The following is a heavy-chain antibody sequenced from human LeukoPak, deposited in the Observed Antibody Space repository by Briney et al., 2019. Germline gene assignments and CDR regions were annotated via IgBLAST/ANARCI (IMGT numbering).Heavy chain of an antibody. J-gene: IGHJ6*02. CDR3: ARVQAKYYDFWSGYYDYYYYGMDV. D-gene: IGHD3-3*01. CDR2: ISAYNGNT. V-gene: IGHV1-18*01. Sequence: ASVKVSCKASGYTFTSYGISWVRQAPGHGLEWMGWISAYNGNTNYAQKLQGRVTMTTDTSTSTAYMELRSLRSDDTAVYYCARVQAKYYDFWSGYYDYYYYGMDVWGQGTTVTVSS. CDR1: GYTFTSYG.